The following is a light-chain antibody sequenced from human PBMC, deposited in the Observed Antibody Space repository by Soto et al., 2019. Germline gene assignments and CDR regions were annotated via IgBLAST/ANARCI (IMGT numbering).Light chain of an antibody. V-gene: IGKV3-20*01. CDR3: QRYGSSPPEIT. CDR2: GAS. J-gene: IGKJ4*02. Sequence: EIVVTQSPATLSLSPGERATLSCRASQTVSSRYLAWYQQRPGQAPRLLIFGASSRATGVPDRFSGSGSGTDFTLTISGLEPEYFAVYYCQRYGSSPPEITFGGGTKVEIK. CDR1: QTVSSRY.